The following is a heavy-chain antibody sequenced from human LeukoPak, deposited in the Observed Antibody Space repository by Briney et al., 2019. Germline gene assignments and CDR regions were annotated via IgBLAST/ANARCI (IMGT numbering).Heavy chain of an antibody. CDR1: GGSISSYY. CDR2: IYYSGST. D-gene: IGHD2-15*01. Sequence: SESLSLTCTVSGGSISSYYWSWLGQPPGKGLEWIGYIYYSGSTNYNPSLKSRVTISVDTSKNQFSLKLSSVTAADTTVYYCARAEGYCSGGSCYRLGMDVWGQGTTVTVSS. J-gene: IGHJ6*02. V-gene: IGHV4-59*01. CDR3: ARAEGYCSGGSCYRLGMDV.